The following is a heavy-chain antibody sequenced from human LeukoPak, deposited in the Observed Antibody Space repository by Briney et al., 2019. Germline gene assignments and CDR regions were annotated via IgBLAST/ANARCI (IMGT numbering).Heavy chain of an antibody. V-gene: IGHV4-61*08. CDR3: ATSVGATGRDY. D-gene: IGHD1-26*01. CDR1: GGSVSSGGYS. J-gene: IGHJ4*02. CDR2: IYYSGST. Sequence: PSQTLSLTCAVSGGSVSSGGYSWSWIRQPPGKGLEWIGYIYYSGSTNYNPSLKSRVTISVDTSKNQFSLKLSSVTAADTAVYYCATSVGATGRDYWGQGTLVTVPS.